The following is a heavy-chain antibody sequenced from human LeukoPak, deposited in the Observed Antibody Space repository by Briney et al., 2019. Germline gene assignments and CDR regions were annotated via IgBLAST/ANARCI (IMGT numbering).Heavy chain of an antibody. V-gene: IGHV3-30*04. CDR2: ISYAGTNK. CDR1: GFTFSSYA. CDR3: AKAGIMITFGGVIVDYYYYMDV. J-gene: IGHJ6*03. D-gene: IGHD3-16*02. Sequence: GGSLRLSCAASGFTFSSYAMHWVRQAPGKGLEWVAVISYAGTNKYSADSVKGRFTISRDNSKNTLYLQMNSLRAEDTAVYYCAKAGIMITFGGVIVDYYYYMDVWGKGTTVTISS.